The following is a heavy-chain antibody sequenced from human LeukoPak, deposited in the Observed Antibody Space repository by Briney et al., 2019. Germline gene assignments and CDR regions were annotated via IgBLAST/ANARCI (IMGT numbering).Heavy chain of an antibody. CDR1: GFTFSNYA. Sequence: GGSLRLSCAASGFTFSNYAMHWVRQAPGKGPEWVAVISYDGSNKYYADSVKGRFTISRDNSKNTLYLQMNSLRAEDTAVYYCASLILRDYWGQGTLVTVSS. CDR3: ASLILRDY. J-gene: IGHJ4*02. D-gene: IGHD2-15*01. CDR2: ISYDGSNK. V-gene: IGHV3-30-3*01.